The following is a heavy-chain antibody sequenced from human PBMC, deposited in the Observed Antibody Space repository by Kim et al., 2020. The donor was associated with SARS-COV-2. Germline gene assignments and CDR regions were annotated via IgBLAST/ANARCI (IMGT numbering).Heavy chain of an antibody. V-gene: IGHV3-48*02. CDR1: GFTFSSYS. D-gene: IGHD3-10*01. J-gene: IGHJ5*02. CDR2: ISSSSSTI. Sequence: GGSLRLSCAASGFTFSSYSMNWVRQAPGKGLEWVSYISSSSSTIYYADSVKGRFTISRDNAKNSLYLQMNSLRDEDTAVYYCARDLGGRAWRSTMVRDDPWGQGTLVTVSS. CDR3: ARDLGGRAWRSTMVRDDP.